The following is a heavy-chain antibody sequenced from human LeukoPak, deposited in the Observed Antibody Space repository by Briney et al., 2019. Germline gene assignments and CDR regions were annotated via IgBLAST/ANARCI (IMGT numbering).Heavy chain of an antibody. CDR2: ISISISYI. CDR3: ATGGGRYCSSTSCYARAAAGRKSAFDI. J-gene: IGHJ3*02. CDR1: GFNFRSYA. V-gene: IGHV3-21*01. Sequence: PGGSLRLSCAASGFNFRSYAMSWVRQAPGKGLEWVSSISISISYIYYADSLKGRFTISRDNAKNSLYLQMNSLRAEDTAVYYCATGGGRYCSSTSCYARAAAGRKSAFDIWGQGTMVTVSS. D-gene: IGHD2-2*01.